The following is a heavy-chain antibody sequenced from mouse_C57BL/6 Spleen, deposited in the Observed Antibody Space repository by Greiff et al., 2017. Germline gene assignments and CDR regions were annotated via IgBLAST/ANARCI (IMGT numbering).Heavy chain of an antibody. D-gene: IGHD1-1*01. CDR2: ISSGGDYI. J-gene: IGHJ1*03. CDR3: TRDPKFITTVVAPYWYFDV. V-gene: IGHV5-9-1*02. CDR1: GFTFSSYA. Sequence: EVQLVESGEGLVKPGGSLKLSCAASGFTFSSYAMSWVRQTPEKRLEWVAYISSGGDYIYYADTVKGRFTISRDNARNTLYLQMSSLKSEDTAMYYCTRDPKFITTVVAPYWYFDVWGTGTTVTVSS.